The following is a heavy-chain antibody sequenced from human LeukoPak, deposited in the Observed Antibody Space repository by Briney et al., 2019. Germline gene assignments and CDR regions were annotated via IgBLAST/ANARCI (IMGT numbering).Heavy chain of an antibody. V-gene: IGHV3-74*01. CDR2: INRDGSRI. D-gene: IGHD2-21*01. J-gene: IGHJ4*02. CDR1: GFTVSSYW. CDR3: VRDFVGPDEC. Sequence: PGGSLRLSCAASGFTVSSYWMHWVRQAPGKGLVWVSRINRDGSRIDHADSVRGRFTISRDNAKNTLYLQMNSLGVEDTAVYYCVRDFVGPDECWGQGTQVTVSS.